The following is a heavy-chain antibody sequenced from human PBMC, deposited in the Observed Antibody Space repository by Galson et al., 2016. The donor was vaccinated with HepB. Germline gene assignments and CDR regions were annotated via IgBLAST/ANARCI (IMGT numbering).Heavy chain of an antibody. J-gene: IGHJ4*02. D-gene: IGHD3-16*02. V-gene: IGHV1-18*01. CDR2: ISTYSGNT. CDR1: GYTFSAYG. Sequence: SVKVSCKASGYTFSAYGTTWVRQAPGQGLEWMGWISTYSGNTKYAQKFQGGLTLTTDSSTTTAYMELRSLRFDDTALYYCARDVQYRFDSWGQGTLVTVSS. CDR3: ARDVQYRFDS.